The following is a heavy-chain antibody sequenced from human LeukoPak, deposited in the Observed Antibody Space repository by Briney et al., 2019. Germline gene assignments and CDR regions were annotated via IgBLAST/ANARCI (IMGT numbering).Heavy chain of an antibody. CDR2: ISGSGGST. CDR1: GFTFSSYA. V-gene: IGHV3-23*01. CDR3: AKARVERVATSYGMDV. D-gene: IGHD5-12*01. J-gene: IGHJ6*04. Sequence: PGGSLSLSCAVSGFTFSSYAMTWVREAPGRGLVGGSAISGSGGSTNYADSVKGRFTISRDNSKNTLYLQMNSLRAEDTAVYYCAKARVERVATSYGMDVWGKGTTVTVSS.